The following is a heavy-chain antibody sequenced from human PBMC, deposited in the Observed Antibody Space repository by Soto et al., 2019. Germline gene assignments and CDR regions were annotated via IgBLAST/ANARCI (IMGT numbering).Heavy chain of an antibody. V-gene: IGHV4-59*01. Sequence: SETLSLTCTVSGDSISSYYWSWIRQPPGKGLEWIGYIYYSGSTNYNPSLKSRVTISVDTSKNQFSLKLSSVTAADTAVYYCARVTCGYYYVGMDVWGQGTTVTVSS. CDR3: ARVTCGYYYVGMDV. CDR2: IYYSGST. CDR1: GDSISSYY. D-gene: IGHD3-22*01. J-gene: IGHJ6*02.